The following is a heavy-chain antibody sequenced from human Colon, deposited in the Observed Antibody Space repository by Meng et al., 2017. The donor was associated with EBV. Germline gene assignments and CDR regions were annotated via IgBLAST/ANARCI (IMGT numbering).Heavy chain of an antibody. J-gene: IGHJ4*02. CDR3: ARGIQIWHEIDY. D-gene: IGHD5-18*01. CDR1: GGSISSSSYS. V-gene: IGHV4-39*07. CDR2: ISYGGST. Sequence: QVQLQEAGPGLVKPSEALSLTCTFSGGSISSSSYSCAWIRQPPGKGLEWIGGISYGGSTSYNPSLKSRVTISIDTSKNQFSLSLTSVTAADTAIYYCARGIQIWHEIDYWGQGTLVTVSS.